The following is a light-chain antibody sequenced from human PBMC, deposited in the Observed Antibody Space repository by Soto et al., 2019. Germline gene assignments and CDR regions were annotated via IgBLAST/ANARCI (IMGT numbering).Light chain of an antibody. CDR3: CSYAASYTLV. J-gene: IGLJ2*01. V-gene: IGLV2-11*01. Sequence: QSALTQPRSVSGSPGQSVTISCTGTSSDVGGYNYVSWYQQHPGKAPKLMIYDVSKRPSGVPDRFSGSKSGNTASLTISGLQAEDEADYYCCSYAASYTLVLGGGTKLTVL. CDR1: SSDVGGYNY. CDR2: DVS.